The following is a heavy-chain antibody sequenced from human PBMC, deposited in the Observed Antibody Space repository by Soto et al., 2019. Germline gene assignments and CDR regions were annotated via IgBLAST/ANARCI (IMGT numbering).Heavy chain of an antibody. V-gene: IGHV3-23*01. D-gene: IGHD2-21*02. CDR1: GFTFSSCA. J-gene: IGHJ4*02. CDR3: AKRTNDSNPDPFEY. Sequence: EVQLLESGGGLVQPGGSLRLSCAASGFTFSSCAMGWVRQAPGKGLEWVSSISGSGVSTWYADSVKGRFTISRDNSENTLYLHMTSLRAEATAVYYRAKRTNDSNPDPFEYWGPGTLVTV. CDR2: ISGSGVST.